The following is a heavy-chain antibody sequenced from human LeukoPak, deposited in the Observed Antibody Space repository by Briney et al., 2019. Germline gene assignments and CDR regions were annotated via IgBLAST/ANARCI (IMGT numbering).Heavy chain of an antibody. J-gene: IGHJ4*02. CDR1: GNTFTGYY. CDR3: ARGSRRIVVVITLSFDY. Sequence: GASVKVSCKASGNTFTGYYMHWVRQAPGQGLEWMGWINPNSGGTNYAQKFQGRVTMTRDTSISTAYMELSRLRSDDTAAYYCARGSRRIVVVITLSFDYWGQGTLVTVSS. V-gene: IGHV1-2*02. D-gene: IGHD3-22*01. CDR2: INPNSGGT.